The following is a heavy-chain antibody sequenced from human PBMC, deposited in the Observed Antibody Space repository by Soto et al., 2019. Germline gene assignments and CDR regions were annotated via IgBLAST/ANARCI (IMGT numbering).Heavy chain of an antibody. CDR1: ADSEFSSRDQY. J-gene: IGHJ4*02. Sequence: PGGTLRLSCTASADSEFSSRDQYMDWDRQAPGKGLQWVGRSRNRVNNLSTAYAPSLQGRFTISRDESKNTVYLQMHSLKTDDTAVYYCSRVDPSAKCPDYWGQGTLVTVSS. D-gene: IGHD2-15*01. CDR2: SRNRVNNLST. CDR3: SRVDPSAKCPDY. V-gene: IGHV3-72*01.